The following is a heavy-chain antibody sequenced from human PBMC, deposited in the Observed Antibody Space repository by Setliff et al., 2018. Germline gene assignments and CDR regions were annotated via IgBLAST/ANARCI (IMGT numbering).Heavy chain of an antibody. Sequence: ASETLSLTCAVYGGSFSAYYWRWVRQPPGKRLEWIGEINQSGSLNYNPSLKSRLTTLVDTSKRQLSLELRSVTAADTAVYYCAITVMNQAGLEESWGQGTLVTVSS. V-gene: IGHV4-34*01. J-gene: IGHJ5*02. D-gene: IGHD3-10*01. CDR3: AITVMNQAGLEES. CDR1: GGSFSAYY. CDR2: INQSGSL.